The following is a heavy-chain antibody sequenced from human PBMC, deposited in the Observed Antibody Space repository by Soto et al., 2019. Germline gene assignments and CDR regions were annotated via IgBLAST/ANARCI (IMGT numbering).Heavy chain of an antibody. J-gene: IGHJ4*02. V-gene: IGHV3-21*02. Sequence: EVQLVESGGGLVKPGGSLRISCAASGFNFSTFSMNWVRQAPGKGLEWVSSIRSGSSYISYAESLRGRFTISRDNAQKSLYLQMNGLRVYDTAGDYCAPTAPVLQLSDWGQGTLVTVSS. CDR3: APTAPVLQLSD. CDR2: IRSGSSYI. D-gene: IGHD1-1*01. CDR1: GFNFSTFS.